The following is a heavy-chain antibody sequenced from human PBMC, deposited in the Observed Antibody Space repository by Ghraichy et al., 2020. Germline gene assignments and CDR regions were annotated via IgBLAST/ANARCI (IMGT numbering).Heavy chain of an antibody. V-gene: IGHV3-23*01. CDR3: AKPITEQYLYCSGGSCYEDAAFDY. D-gene: IGHD2-15*01. Sequence: GSLRLSCAASGFTFSSYAMSWVRQAPGKGLEWVSAISGSGGSTYYADSVKGRFTISRDNSKNTLYLQMNSLRAEDTAVYYCAKPITEQYLYCSGGSCYEDAAFDYWGQGTLVNVSS. CDR1: GFTFSSYA. CDR2: ISGSGGST. J-gene: IGHJ4*02.